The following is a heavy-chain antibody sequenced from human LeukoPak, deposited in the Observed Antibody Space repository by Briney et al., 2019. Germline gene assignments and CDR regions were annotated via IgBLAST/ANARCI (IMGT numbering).Heavy chain of an antibody. J-gene: IGHJ4*02. V-gene: IGHV1-18*01. CDR3: ARSQNYYGSGDY. CDR1: GYTFTSYG. CDR2: ISAYNGNT. D-gene: IGHD3-10*01. Sequence: ASVKVSCRASGYTFTSYGISWVRQAPGQGLEWMGWISAYNGNTNYAQKLQGRVTMTTDTSTSTAYMELRSLRSDDTAVYYCARSQNYYGSGDYWSQGTLVTVSS.